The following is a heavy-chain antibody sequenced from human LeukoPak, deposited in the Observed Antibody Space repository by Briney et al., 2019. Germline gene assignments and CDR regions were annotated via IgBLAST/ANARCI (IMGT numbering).Heavy chain of an antibody. V-gene: IGHV4-34*01. J-gene: IGHJ4*01. CDR1: GGSFSDYY. CDR2: INHTGRT. CDR3: ARRVWDGTYYFDS. Sequence: SETPSLTCAVYGGSFSDYYWSWIRQSPGEGLEWIGEINHTGRTNYNPSLETRVTMSVDTSKNQFSLKLSSVTAADTAVYYCARRVWDGTYYFDSWGRGTPVTVSS. D-gene: IGHD1-26*01.